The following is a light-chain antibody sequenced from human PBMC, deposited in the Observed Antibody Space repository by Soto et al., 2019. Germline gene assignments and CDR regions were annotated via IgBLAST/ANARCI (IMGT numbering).Light chain of an antibody. Sequence: ENVLTQSPVALSLTPGERAALSCRASQSVSSSYLAWYQQKPGQAPRLLIYGASNRATGIPARFSGSGSGTDFTLTISILEPEDFAVYCCQERSYWPLTFGGGTKVDIK. V-gene: IGKV3D-20*02. CDR2: GAS. CDR3: QERSYWPLT. J-gene: IGKJ4*01. CDR1: QSVSSSY.